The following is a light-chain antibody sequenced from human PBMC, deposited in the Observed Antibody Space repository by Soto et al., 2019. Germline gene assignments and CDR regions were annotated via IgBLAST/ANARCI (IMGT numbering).Light chain of an antibody. Sequence: DIQMTQSPSSLSASVGDRVTITCRASQSISSYLNWFQQKPGKAPKLLIYAAPSLQSGVPSRLSGSGSGTDFTLTVSSLQPEDFVTYYCQQGYSTPITFGQGTRLEIK. J-gene: IGKJ5*01. CDR3: QQGYSTPIT. V-gene: IGKV1-39*01. CDR2: AAP. CDR1: QSISSY.